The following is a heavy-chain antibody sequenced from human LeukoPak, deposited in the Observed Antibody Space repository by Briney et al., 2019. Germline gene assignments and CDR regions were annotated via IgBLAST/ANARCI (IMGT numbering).Heavy chain of an antibody. CDR3: AKDAQQTPFY. CDR1: GFTLNSYG. J-gene: IGHJ4*02. V-gene: IGHV3-23*01. CDR2: ISGSGGST. Sequence: GGSLRLSCAASGFTLNSYGMHWVRQAPGKGLEWVSAISGSGGSTYYADSVKGRFTISRDNSKNTLYLQMNSLRAEDTAVYYCAKDAQQTPFYWGQGTLVTVSS. D-gene: IGHD6-13*01.